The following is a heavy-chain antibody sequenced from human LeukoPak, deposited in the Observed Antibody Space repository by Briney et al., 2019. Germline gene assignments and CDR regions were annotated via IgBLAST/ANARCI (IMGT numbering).Heavy chain of an antibody. CDR3: ARDPEKNYYDSSGYYNK. Sequence: PGGSLRLSCAASGFTFSSYWMHWVRQAPGKGLVWVSRINSDGSSTSYADSVKGRFTISRDNAKNMLYLQMNSLRAEDTAVYYCARDPEKNYYDSSGYYNKWGQGTLVTVSS. V-gene: IGHV3-74*01. D-gene: IGHD3-22*01. CDR2: INSDGSST. J-gene: IGHJ4*02. CDR1: GFTFSSYW.